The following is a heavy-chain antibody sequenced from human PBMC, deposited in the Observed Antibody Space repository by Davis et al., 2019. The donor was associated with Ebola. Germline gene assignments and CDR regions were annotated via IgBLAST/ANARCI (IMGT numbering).Heavy chain of an antibody. CDR1: GYTFTSYA. D-gene: IGHD2-21*02. Sequence: AASVKVSCKASGYTFTSYAMHWVRQAPGQRLEWMGWINAGNGNTKYSQKFQGRVTITRDTSASTAYMELSSLRSDDTAVYYCARDIGYFKWLLSFWGQGTLVTVSS. CDR3: ARDIGYFKWLLSF. V-gene: IGHV1-3*01. J-gene: IGHJ4*02. CDR2: INAGNGNT.